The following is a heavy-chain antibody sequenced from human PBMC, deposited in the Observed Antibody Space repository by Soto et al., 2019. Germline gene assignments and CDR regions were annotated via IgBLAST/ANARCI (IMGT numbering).Heavy chain of an antibody. CDR2: IYHSGST. D-gene: IGHD1-26*01. CDR1: GDSISSSNW. V-gene: IGHV4-4*02. Sequence: QVQLQESGPGLVKPSGTLSLTCAVSGDSISSSNWWSWVRQPPGKGLEWIGEIYHSGSTNYNPSLRSRVNISVDKSKNQFSLNLNSVTAADTAVYYCARHSGSYFRDYWGQGTLVTVSS. CDR3: ARHSGSYFRDY. J-gene: IGHJ4*02.